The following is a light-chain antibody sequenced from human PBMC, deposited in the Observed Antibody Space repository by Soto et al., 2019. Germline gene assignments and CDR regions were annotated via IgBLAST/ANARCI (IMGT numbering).Light chain of an antibody. CDR1: QSVSSN. J-gene: IGKJ3*01. Sequence: EIVMTQSPATLSVSPGERATLSCRASQSVSSNLAWYQQKPGHAPRLLIYGASTRATGIPTRVSSSRSGTEVTLTVSSLQSEEFVFDYCHHYNNTLPFTFGPGTKVDIK. CDR3: HHYNNTLPFT. CDR2: GAS. V-gene: IGKV3-15*01.